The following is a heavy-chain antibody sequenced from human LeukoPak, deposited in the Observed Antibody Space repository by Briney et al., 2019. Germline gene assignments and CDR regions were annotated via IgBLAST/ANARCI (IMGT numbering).Heavy chain of an antibody. D-gene: IGHD1-7*01. J-gene: IGHJ4*02. CDR1: GFTFSSYA. V-gene: IGHV3-30-3*01. CDR3: ARDMNNWNYATPDY. CDR2: ISYDGSNK. Sequence: PGGSLRLSSAASGFTFSSYAMHWVRQAPGKGLEWVAVISYDGSNKYYADSVKGRFTISRDNSKNTLYLQMNSLRAEDTAVYYCARDMNNWNYATPDYWGQGTLVTVSS.